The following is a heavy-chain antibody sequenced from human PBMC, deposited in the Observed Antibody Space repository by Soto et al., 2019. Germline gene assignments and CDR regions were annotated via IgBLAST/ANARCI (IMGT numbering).Heavy chain of an antibody. J-gene: IGHJ3*02. CDR3: ARDLGITGQNDAFDI. D-gene: IGHD1-20*01. CDR1: GFSFSTYS. CDR2: ISSRGDT. Sequence: GGSLRLSCAASGFSFSTYSMNWVRQAPGKGLEWVSSISSRGDTYYSDSVKGRFTISRDNDKNSLYLQMNSLRDEDTAVYYCARDLGITGQNDAFDIWGQGTMVTVSS. V-gene: IGHV3-21*01.